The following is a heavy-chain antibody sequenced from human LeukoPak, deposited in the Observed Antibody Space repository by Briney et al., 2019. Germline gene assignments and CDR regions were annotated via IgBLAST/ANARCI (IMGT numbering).Heavy chain of an antibody. CDR3: ARDGPMTTFDY. CDR1: GFTFSSYS. V-gene: IGHV3-21*01. D-gene: IGHD4-4*01. Sequence: GGSLRLSCAASGFTFSSYSMNWVRQAPGKGLEWASSISSSSSYIYYADSVKGRFTISRDNAKNSLYLQMNSLRAEDTAVYYCARDGPMTTFDYWGQGTLVTVSS. CDR2: ISSSSSYI. J-gene: IGHJ4*02.